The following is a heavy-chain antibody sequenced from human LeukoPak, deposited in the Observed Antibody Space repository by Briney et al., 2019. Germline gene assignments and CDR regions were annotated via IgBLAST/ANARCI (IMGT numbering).Heavy chain of an antibody. Sequence: SETLSLTCTVSGGSISSYYWSWIRQPPGKGLERIGYIYYSGSTYYNPSLKSRVTISVDTSKNQFSLKLSSVTAADTAVYYCARDRLPLYCSGGSCYDWFDPWGQGTLVTVSS. CDR1: GGSISSYY. CDR2: IYYSGST. J-gene: IGHJ5*02. V-gene: IGHV4-59*12. D-gene: IGHD2-15*01. CDR3: ARDRLPLYCSGGSCYDWFDP.